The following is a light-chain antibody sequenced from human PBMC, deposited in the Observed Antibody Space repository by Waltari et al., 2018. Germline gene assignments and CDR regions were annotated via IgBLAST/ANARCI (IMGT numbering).Light chain of an antibody. CDR1: RSVGSN. CDR2: DTS. Sequence: EIMMTQSPDTLSVSPGERATLSCRASRSVGSNLAWYQMKPGQAPRLLIFDTSTRATGIPGRCSGSGSGTDFTLTISSLQSEDFAIYYCQQYNEWFPWTFGQGTKVEVK. CDR3: QQYNEWFPWT. V-gene: IGKV3-15*01. J-gene: IGKJ1*01.